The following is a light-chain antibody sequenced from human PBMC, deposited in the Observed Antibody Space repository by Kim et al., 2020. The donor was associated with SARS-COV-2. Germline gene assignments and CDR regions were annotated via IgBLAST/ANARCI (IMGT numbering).Light chain of an antibody. V-gene: IGKV3D-11*02. Sequence: SSPGESATLSCRASQSVSSYLAWYQQKPGQAPRLLIYDASNMATGIPARFSGSGPGTDFTLTISSLEPEDFAVYYCQQRSNWPFTFGQGTRLEIK. CDR1: QSVSSY. CDR3: QQRSNWPFT. J-gene: IGKJ5*01. CDR2: DAS.